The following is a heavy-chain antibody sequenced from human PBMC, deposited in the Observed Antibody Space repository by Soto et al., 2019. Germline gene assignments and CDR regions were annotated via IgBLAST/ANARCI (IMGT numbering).Heavy chain of an antibody. J-gene: IGHJ4*02. CDR1: GFTFSSSA. CDR2: ISGSGGST. Sequence: EVQLLESGGGLIQPGGSLRLSCAASGFTFSSSAMSWVRQAPGKGLEWVSAISGSGGSTYHADSVRGRFTISRDNSKNTLYLQMNSLRTEDTAVYYCARVNGGNSGANDYWGQGTLVTVSS. V-gene: IGHV3-23*01. CDR3: ARVNGGNSGANDY. D-gene: IGHD2-21*02.